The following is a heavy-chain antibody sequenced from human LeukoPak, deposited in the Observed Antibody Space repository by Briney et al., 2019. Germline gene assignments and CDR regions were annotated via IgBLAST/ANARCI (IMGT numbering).Heavy chain of an antibody. D-gene: IGHD2-15*01. J-gene: IGHJ4*02. CDR2: TYYRSKWYN. CDR3: ARGAAHNFDY. V-gene: IGHV6-1*01. Sequence: SQTLSLTCALSGDSFSSNSAAWHWLRQSPSRGLEWLGRTYYRSKWYNNYAVSVKSLITINPDTSKNQFSLQLNSVTPEDTAMYYCARGAAHNFDYWGQGTLVAVSS. CDR1: GDSFSSNSAA.